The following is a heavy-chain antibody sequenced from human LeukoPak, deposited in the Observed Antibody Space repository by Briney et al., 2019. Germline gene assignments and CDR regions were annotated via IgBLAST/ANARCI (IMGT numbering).Heavy chain of an antibody. D-gene: IGHD2-2*01. CDR2: IYYSGST. CDR1: GGSISSYY. J-gene: IGHJ2*01. Sequence: SETLSLTCTVSGGSISSYYWSWIRQPPGKGLEWIGYIYYSGSTNYNPSLKSRVTISVDTSKNQFSLKLSSVTAADTAVYYCARGSAPIRGVVVVPAYWYFDLWGRGTLVTVSS. V-gene: IGHV4-59*12. CDR3: ARGSAPIRGVVVVPAYWYFDL.